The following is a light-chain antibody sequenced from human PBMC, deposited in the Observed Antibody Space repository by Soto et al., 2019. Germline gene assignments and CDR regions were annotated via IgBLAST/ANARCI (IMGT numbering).Light chain of an antibody. CDR1: QSLLHSNGYNY. V-gene: IGKV2-28*01. CDR3: MQALQTPGDSFT. CDR2: LGS. J-gene: IGKJ3*01. Sequence: DIVMTQSPLSLPVTPGEPASISCRSSQSLLHSNGYNYLDWYLQKPGQSPQLLIYLGSNRASGVPDRFSGSGSGTDFTLKISRVEAEDVGVYYCMQALQTPGDSFTSGPGTKVDIK.